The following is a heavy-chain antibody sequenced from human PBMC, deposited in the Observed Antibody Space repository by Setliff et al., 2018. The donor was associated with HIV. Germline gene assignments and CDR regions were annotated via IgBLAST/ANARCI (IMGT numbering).Heavy chain of an antibody. Sequence: GGSLRLSCAASGFTFSTYGMYWVRQAPGKGLEWVAVIWYDGSNKYYADSVKGRFTISRDNSKNTLYLQMNSLRAEDTAVYYCAKEGEYSSSSVAFDIWGQGTMVTVSS. CDR1: GFTFSTYG. CDR2: IWYDGSNK. D-gene: IGHD6-6*01. CDR3: AKEGEYSSSSVAFDI. J-gene: IGHJ3*02. V-gene: IGHV3-33*06.